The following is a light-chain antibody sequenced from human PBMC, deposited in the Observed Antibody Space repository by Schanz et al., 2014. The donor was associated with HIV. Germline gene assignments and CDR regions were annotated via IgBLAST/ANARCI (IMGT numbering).Light chain of an antibody. CDR2: EVS. V-gene: IGLV2-23*02. Sequence: QSALTQPASVSGSPGQSITISCTGTTRDVGNYNLVSWYQQHPGKAPRLVIFEVSQRPSGVSNRFSGSKSGNTASLTISGLQAEDEADYYCCSYAGRNTFVLFGGGTKLTVL. CDR3: CSYAGRNTFVL. CDR1: TRDVGNYNL. J-gene: IGLJ2*01.